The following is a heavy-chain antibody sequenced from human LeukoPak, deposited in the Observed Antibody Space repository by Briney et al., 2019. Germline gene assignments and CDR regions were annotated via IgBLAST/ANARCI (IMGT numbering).Heavy chain of an antibody. Sequence: PSETLSLTCTVSGDYISSYYWSCIRQPPGKGLEWIGYIHDSGSSNYYPSLKSRVTISIDTSKNQFSLKLTSVTAADTAVYYCARRDASSGYWRFDPWGQGTLVTVSS. CDR1: GDYISSYY. V-gene: IGHV4-59*08. CDR2: IHDSGSS. CDR3: ARRDASSGYWRFDP. J-gene: IGHJ5*02. D-gene: IGHD3-22*01.